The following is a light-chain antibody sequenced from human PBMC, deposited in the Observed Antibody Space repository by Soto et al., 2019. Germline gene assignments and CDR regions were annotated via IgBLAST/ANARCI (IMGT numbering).Light chain of an antibody. CDR1: SSNIGSNT. J-gene: IGLJ3*02. Sequence: QSVLTQPPSASGTPGQRVTISCSGSSSNIGSNTVNWYQQLPGTAPKLLIYSNNQRPSGVPDRFSGSKSGTSASLAISGLHAEDEAEYYCAAWDDRLNGWVFGGGTKLTVL. CDR3: AAWDDRLNGWV. V-gene: IGLV1-44*01. CDR2: SNN.